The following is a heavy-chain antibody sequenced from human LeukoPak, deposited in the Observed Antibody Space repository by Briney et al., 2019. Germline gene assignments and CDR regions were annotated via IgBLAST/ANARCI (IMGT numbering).Heavy chain of an antibody. Sequence: KTSETLSLTCAVHGGSFSGFYWTWMRQPPGKGPEWIGEIFDGGRTNYNPSLKSRVTTSGDTSKNLFSLILSSVTAADTAVYYCAKGLGEGYPDYWGQGTLVTVSS. J-gene: IGHJ4*02. CDR3: AKGLGEGYPDY. CDR2: IFDGGRT. V-gene: IGHV4-34*01. D-gene: IGHD5-24*01. CDR1: GGSFSGFY.